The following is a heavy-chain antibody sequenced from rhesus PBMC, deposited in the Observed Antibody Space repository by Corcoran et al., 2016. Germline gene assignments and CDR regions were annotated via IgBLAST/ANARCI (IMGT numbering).Heavy chain of an antibody. D-gene: IGHD4-29*01. CDR2: ISGSGGST. CDR1: GGSISSNW. Sequence: QLQLQESGPGLVKPSETLSLTCAVPGGSISSNWWSWIRQPPGTGLEWIGRISGSGGSTSYNPSLKSRVTISTDTSKNQLSLKLISVTAADTAVYYCARALYGSNSEFDYWGQGVLVTVSS. J-gene: IGHJ4*01. CDR3: ARALYGSNSEFDY. V-gene: IGHV4-173*01.